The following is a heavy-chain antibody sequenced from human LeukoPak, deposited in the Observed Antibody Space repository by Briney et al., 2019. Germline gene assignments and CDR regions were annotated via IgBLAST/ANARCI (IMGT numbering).Heavy chain of an antibody. Sequence: GGSLRLSCAASGFTFSSYAMSWVRQAPGKGLEWVSAISGSGGSTYYADSVKGRFTISRDNSKNTLYLQMNSLRAEDTAVYYCLGLWYGLDYFDYWGQGTLVTVSS. D-gene: IGHD6-13*01. CDR2: ISGSGGST. J-gene: IGHJ4*02. CDR3: LGLWYGLDYFDY. V-gene: IGHV3-23*01. CDR1: GFTFSSYA.